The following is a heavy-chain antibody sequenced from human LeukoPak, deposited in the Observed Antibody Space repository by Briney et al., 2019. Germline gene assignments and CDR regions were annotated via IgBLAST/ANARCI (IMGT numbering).Heavy chain of an antibody. CDR3: ARVGGSSSWYEY. D-gene: IGHD6-13*01. V-gene: IGHV3-30-3*01. J-gene: IGHJ4*02. CDR2: ISYDGSNK. Sequence: GRSLRLSCAASGFTFSSYAMYWVRQAPGKGLEWVALISYDGSNKYYADSVKGRFTISRDNSKNTLYLQMNSLRAEDTAVYYCARVGGSSSWYEYWGQGTLVTVSS. CDR1: GFTFSSYA.